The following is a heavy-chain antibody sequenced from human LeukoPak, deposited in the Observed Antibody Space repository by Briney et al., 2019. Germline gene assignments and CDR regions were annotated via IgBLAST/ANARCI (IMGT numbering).Heavy chain of an antibody. CDR3: ARVGLYDSSGYSFDY. D-gene: IGHD3-22*01. CDR2: IYYSGTT. V-gene: IGHV4-61*01. Sequence: PSETLSLTCTVSGGSVSSGSYYWSWIRQPPGKGLEWIGYIYYSGTTNCNPSLKSRVTISVDTSKNQFSLKLSSVTAADTAVYYCARVGLYDSSGYSFDYWGQGTLVTVSS. J-gene: IGHJ4*02. CDR1: GGSVSSGSYY.